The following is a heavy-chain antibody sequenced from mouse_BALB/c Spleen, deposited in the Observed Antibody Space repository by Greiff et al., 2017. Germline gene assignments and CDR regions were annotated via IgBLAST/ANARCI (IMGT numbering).Heavy chain of an antibody. J-gene: IGHJ3*01. CDR2: ISDGGSYT. D-gene: IGHD2-4*01. V-gene: IGHV5-4*02. Sequence: EVQLQESGGGLVKPGGSLKLSCAASGFTFSDYYMYWVRQTPEKRLEWVATISDGGSYTYYPDSVKGRFTISRDNAKNNLYLQMSSLKSEDTAMYYCAREDDYDWFAYWGQGTLVTVSA. CDR3: AREDDYDWFAY. CDR1: GFTFSDYY.